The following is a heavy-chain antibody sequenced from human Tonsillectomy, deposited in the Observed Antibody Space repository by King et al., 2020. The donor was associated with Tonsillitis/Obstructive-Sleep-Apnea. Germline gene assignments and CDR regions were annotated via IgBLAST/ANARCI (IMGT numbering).Heavy chain of an antibody. CDR1: GFTFSNAW. CDR3: TTGDVLRFLGGGY. Sequence: QLVQSGGGLVKPGGSLRLSCAASGFTFSNAWMSWVRQAPGKGLECVGRIKSKTDGGTTDYAAPVKGRLTISRDDSKNTLYLQMNSLKTEDTAVYYCTTGDVLRFLGGGYWGQGTLVTVSS. CDR2: IKSKTDGGTT. D-gene: IGHD3-3*01. J-gene: IGHJ4*02. V-gene: IGHV3-15*01.